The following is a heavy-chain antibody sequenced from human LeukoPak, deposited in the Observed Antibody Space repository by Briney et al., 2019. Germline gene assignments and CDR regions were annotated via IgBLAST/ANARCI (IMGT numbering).Heavy chain of an antibody. CDR2: TYYRSKWYN. CDR3: ASVRGYSSGWYASGFDP. CDR1: GDSVSSNSAA. D-gene: IGHD6-19*01. Sequence: SQTLSLTCAISGDSVSSNSAAWNWIRQSPSRGLEWLGRTYYRSKWYNDYAVSVKSRITINPDTSKNQFSLQLTSVTAADTAVYYCASVRGYSSGWYASGFDPWGQGTLATVSS. V-gene: IGHV6-1*01. J-gene: IGHJ5*02.